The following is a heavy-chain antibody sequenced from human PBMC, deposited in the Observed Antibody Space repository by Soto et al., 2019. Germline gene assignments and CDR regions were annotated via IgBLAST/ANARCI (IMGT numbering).Heavy chain of an antibody. Sequence: EVKLVESGGGLMQPGGPLRLSCAASGFSVGGNPMTWVRQAPGKGLEWVAVIHTGGATFYADPVKGRFTISRDNYKNTVYLQMNSLTVGDTAMYFCARGVNDDSWGQGTLVTVSS. CDR2: IHTGGAT. CDR1: GFSVGGNP. V-gene: IGHV3-53*01. J-gene: IGHJ4*02. D-gene: IGHD1-1*01. CDR3: ARGVNDDS.